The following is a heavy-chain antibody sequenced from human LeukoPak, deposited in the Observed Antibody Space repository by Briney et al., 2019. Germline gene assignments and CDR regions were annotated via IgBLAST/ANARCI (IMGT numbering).Heavy chain of an antibody. J-gene: IGHJ2*01. Sequence: SETLSLTRAVSGASITSGPYYWGWIRQPPGMGLDWIGSISYSGTTYYHPSLRRRVTISVDTSKSQFSLRLNSVTAADTAVYYCIPYYYDTNRGWYFDLWGRGTLVTVSS. CDR3: IPYYYDTNRGWYFDL. CDR2: ISYSGTT. D-gene: IGHD3-22*01. V-gene: IGHV4-39*01. CDR1: GASITSGPYY.